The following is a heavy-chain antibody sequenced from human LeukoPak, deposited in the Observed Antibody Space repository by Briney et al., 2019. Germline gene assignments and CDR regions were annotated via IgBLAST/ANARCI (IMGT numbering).Heavy chain of an antibody. CDR3: ARGSGFSYAFTGRERTKSRLDY. J-gene: IGHJ4*02. Sequence: GGSLRLSCAASGFTFSSYEMNWVRQAPGKGLEWVSYISSSGSTIYYADSVKGRFTISRDNSKNTLYLQMNNLRAEDTAVYYCARGSGFSYAFTGRERTKSRLDYWGQGTLVTVSS. CDR1: GFTFSSYE. D-gene: IGHD5-18*01. CDR2: ISSSGSTI. V-gene: IGHV3-48*03.